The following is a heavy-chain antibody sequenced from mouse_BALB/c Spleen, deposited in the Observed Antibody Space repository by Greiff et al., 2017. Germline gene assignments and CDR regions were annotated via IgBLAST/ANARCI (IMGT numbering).Heavy chain of an antibody. D-gene: IGHD1-2*01. CDR2: IWRGGGT. V-gene: IGHV2-5-1*01. CDR1: GFSLTSYG. J-gene: IGHJ4*01. CDR3: AKTTAIYAVDY. Sequence: QVQLQQSGPSLVQPSQSLSITCTVSGFSLTSYGVHWVRQSPGKGLEWLGVIWRGGGTDYNAAFMSRLSIPKDNSKSQVHLKMNSLQADDTAIYYCAKTTAIYAVDYGGQGTTVTVST.